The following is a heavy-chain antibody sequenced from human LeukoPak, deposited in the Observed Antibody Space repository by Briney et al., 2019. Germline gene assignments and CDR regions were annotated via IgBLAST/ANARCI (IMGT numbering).Heavy chain of an antibody. CDR1: GFTFSSYV. V-gene: IGHV3-23*01. J-gene: IGHJ4*02. Sequence: GGSLRLSCAASGFTFSSYVMSWVRQAPGKGLEWVSSIRGSGGGTYYADSVKGRFTISRDSSKNTLYLQMNSLRAEDTALYYCAKDYSGYECGDYWGQGTLVTVSS. D-gene: IGHD5-12*01. CDR2: IRGSGGGT. CDR3: AKDYSGYECGDY.